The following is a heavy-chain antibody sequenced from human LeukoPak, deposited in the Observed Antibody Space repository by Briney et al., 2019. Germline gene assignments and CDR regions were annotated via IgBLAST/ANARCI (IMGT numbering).Heavy chain of an antibody. CDR3: ARGIAAVDTFDY. J-gene: IGHJ4*02. Sequence: GGSLRLSCAASGFTFSSYAMSWVRQAPGKGLEWVSAISGSGGRTYYADSVKGRFTISRDNSKNTLYLQMNSLRAEDTAVYYCARGIAAVDTFDYWGQGTLVTVSS. CDR2: ISGSGGRT. CDR1: GFTFSSYA. D-gene: IGHD6-13*01. V-gene: IGHV3-23*01.